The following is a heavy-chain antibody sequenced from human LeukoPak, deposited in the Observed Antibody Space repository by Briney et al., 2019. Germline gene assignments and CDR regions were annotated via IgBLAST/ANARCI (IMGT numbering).Heavy chain of an antibody. J-gene: IGHJ4*02. CDR2: IYPGDSDT. CDR3: ARGTVGATPASAGFFDY. V-gene: IGHV5-51*01. Sequence: GESLKISCKGSGYSFTSYWIGWVRQMPGKGLEWMGIIYPGDSDTRYSPSFQGQVAISADKSISTAYLQWSSLKASDTAMYYCARGTVGATPASAGFFDYWGQGTLVTVSS. D-gene: IGHD1-26*01. CDR1: GYSFTSYW.